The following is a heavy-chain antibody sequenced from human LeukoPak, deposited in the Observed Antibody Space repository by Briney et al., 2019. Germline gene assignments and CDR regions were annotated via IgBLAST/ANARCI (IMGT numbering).Heavy chain of an antibody. CDR3: ATTQMDPWLVQPPYYYYGMDV. CDR2: IIPILGTA. D-gene: IGHD6-19*01. J-gene: IGHJ6*02. Sequence: GASVKVSCKASGGTFISYAISWVRQAPGQGLEWMGGIIPILGTANYAQKFQGRVTITADESTSTAYMELSSLRSEDTAVYYCATTQMDPWLVQPPYYYYGMDVWGQGTTVTVSS. V-gene: IGHV1-69*01. CDR1: GGTFISYA.